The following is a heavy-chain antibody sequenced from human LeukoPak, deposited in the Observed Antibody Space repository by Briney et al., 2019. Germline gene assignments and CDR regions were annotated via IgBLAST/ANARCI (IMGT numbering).Heavy chain of an antibody. CDR1: GFTFSSYW. J-gene: IGHJ4*02. V-gene: IGHV3-74*01. CDR2: INSDGSST. CDR3: ARGHIVVLTAPDN. Sequence: GGSLRLSCAASGFTFSSYWMHWVRQAPGKGVVWVSRINSDGSSTSYADSVKGRFTISRDNAKNTLYLQMNSLRAEDTAVYYCARGHIVVLTAPDNWGQGTLVTVSS. D-gene: IGHD2-21*02.